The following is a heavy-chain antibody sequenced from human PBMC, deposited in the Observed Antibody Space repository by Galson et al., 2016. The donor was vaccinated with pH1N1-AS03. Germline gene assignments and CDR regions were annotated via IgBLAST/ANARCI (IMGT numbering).Heavy chain of an antibody. Sequence: SLRLSCAASGFTFSDYHMSWIRQAPGKGLEWLSYISVASTAIYYADSVKGRFTISRDNARNSLYLQMNSLRAEDTAVYYCAREQLDNWFDPWGQGTLVTVSS. CDR3: AREQLDNWFDP. D-gene: IGHD6-6*01. V-gene: IGHV3-11*01. CDR2: ISVASTAI. CDR1: GFTFSDYH. J-gene: IGHJ5*02.